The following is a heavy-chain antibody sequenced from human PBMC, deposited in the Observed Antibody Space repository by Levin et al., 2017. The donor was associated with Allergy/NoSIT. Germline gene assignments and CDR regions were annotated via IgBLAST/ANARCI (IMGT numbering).Heavy chain of an antibody. Sequence: GGSLRLSCAASGFTFSRYWMHWVRQVPGKGLVWVSRISPDGSTTNYADSVQGRFTISRDNANKMLYLQMNGLRVEDTAVYHCTRVATVETPDYWGQGTLVTVSS. V-gene: IGHV3-74*01. CDR1: GFTFSRYW. CDR2: ISPDGSTT. J-gene: IGHJ4*02. CDR3: TRVATVETPDY. D-gene: IGHD4-23*01.